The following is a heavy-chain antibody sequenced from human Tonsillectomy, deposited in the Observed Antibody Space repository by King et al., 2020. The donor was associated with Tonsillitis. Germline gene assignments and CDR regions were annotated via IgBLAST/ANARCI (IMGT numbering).Heavy chain of an antibody. CDR1: GGSIISYY. CDR3: ARVKYDYYFDY. V-gene: IGHV4-59*01. D-gene: IGHD3-3*01. Sequence: QLQESGPGLVTPSETLSLTCTVSGGSIISYYWSWIRQPPGKGLEWFGDIYYNGFTNYNPSLKTRFTISLDTSKNQFSLTLSSVTAADTAVYYCARVKYDYYFDYWGQVTLVTVSS. CDR2: IYYNGFT. J-gene: IGHJ4*02.